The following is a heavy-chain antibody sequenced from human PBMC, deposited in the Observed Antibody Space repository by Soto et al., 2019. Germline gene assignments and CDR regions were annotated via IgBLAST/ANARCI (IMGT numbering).Heavy chain of an antibody. J-gene: IGHJ6*02. V-gene: IGHV4-31*03. CDR1: GGSISSGGYY. CDR3: ARDRIVVVTGYHYYYGMDV. CDR2: IYYSGST. Sequence: SETLSLTCTVSGGSISSGGYYWSWIRQHPGKGLEWIGYIYYSGSTYYNPSLKSRVTISVDTSKNQFSLKLSSVTAADTAVYYCARDRIVVVTGYHYYYGMDVWGQGTTVTVSS. D-gene: IGHD2-21*02.